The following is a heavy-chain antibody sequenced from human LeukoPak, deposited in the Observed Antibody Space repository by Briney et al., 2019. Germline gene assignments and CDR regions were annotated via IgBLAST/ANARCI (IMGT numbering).Heavy chain of an antibody. Sequence: SVKVSCKASGGTFSSYAISWVRQAPGQGLEWMGGIIPIFGTANYAQKFQGRVTITTDESTSTAYMELSSLRSEDTAVYYCARDLRAGTIFGVATEAFDIWGQGTMVTVSS. J-gene: IGHJ3*02. D-gene: IGHD3-3*01. V-gene: IGHV1-69*05. CDR1: GGTFSSYA. CDR2: IIPIFGTA. CDR3: ARDLRAGTIFGVATEAFDI.